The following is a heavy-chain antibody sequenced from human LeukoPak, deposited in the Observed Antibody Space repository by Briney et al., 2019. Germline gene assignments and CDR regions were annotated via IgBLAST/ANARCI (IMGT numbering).Heavy chain of an antibody. D-gene: IGHD6-13*01. Sequence: GASVKVSCKASGYTFTGYYMYWVRQAPGQGLEWMGWINPNNGGTSYAQKFQGRVTMTRDTSITTAYMELPSLTSDDTAVYYCARGYSSPVPNFDYWGQGTLVTVSS. CDR3: ARGYSSPVPNFDY. V-gene: IGHV1-2*02. CDR1: GYTFTGYY. CDR2: INPNNGGT. J-gene: IGHJ4*02.